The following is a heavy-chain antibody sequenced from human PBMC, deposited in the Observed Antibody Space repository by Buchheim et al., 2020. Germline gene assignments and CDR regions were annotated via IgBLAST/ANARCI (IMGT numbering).Heavy chain of an antibody. D-gene: IGHD2-15*01. V-gene: IGHV3-33*06. CDR3: AKDPLGYCSGGSCYEPDYFDY. CDR1: GFTFSSYG. J-gene: IGHJ4*02. Sequence: QVQLVESGGGVVQPGRSLRLSCAASGFTFSSYGMHWVRQAPGKGLEWVAVIWYDGSNKYYADSVKGRFTISRDNSKNTLYLQMNSLRAEDTAVYYCAKDPLGYCSGGSCYEPDYFDYWGQGTL. CDR2: IWYDGSNK.